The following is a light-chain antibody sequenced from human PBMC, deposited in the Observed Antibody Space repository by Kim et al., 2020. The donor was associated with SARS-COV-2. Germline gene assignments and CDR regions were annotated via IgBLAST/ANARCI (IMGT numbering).Light chain of an antibody. J-gene: IGLJ2*01. CDR2: QDS. CDR1: GLGHKD. CDR3: QACDSHNVV. Sequence: SYELTQPPSESVSPGQTASITCSGDGLGHKDVYCYHQRPGQSPVLVMYQDSKRPSGIPERFSGSNSGNTATLTISGSQATDEGDYYGQACDSHNVVFGGGTQLTVL. V-gene: IGLV3-1*01.